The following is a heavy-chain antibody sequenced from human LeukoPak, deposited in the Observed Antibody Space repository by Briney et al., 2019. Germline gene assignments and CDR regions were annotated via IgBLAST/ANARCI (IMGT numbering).Heavy chain of an antibody. V-gene: IGHV4-38-2*01. Sequence: PETLSLTCAVSGYSISSGYYWGWIRQPPGKGLEWIGSIYHSGSAYYNPSLKSRVTISVDTSKNQFSLKLSSVTAADTAVYYCASTTDPAFDIWGQGTMVTVSS. J-gene: IGHJ3*02. CDR1: GYSISSGYY. CDR3: ASTTDPAFDI. D-gene: IGHD4-17*01. CDR2: IYHSGSA.